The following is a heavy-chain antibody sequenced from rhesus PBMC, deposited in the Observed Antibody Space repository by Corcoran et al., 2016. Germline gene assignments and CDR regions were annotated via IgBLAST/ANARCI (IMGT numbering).Heavy chain of an antibody. D-gene: IGHD3-16*01. Sequence: QVQLQESGPGLVKPSETLSLTCAVSGGSISSSNWWSWIRQPPGKGLEWIGYISGSSGSTYYNPSLKRRVTISTDTSKNQFSLRLSSVTAADTAVYYCASSGSYYPTGFDYWGQGVLVTVSS. J-gene: IGHJ4*01. CDR1: GGSISSSNW. V-gene: IGHV4-65*01. CDR2: ISGSSGST. CDR3: ASSGSYYPTGFDY.